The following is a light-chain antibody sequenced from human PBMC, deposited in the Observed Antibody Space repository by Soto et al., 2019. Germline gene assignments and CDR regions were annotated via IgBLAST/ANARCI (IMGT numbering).Light chain of an antibody. CDR1: QTISSW. CDR2: KAS. Sequence: DIQMTQSPSTLSGSVGDRVTITCRASQTISSWLAWYQQNPGKAPKLLIYKASTLKSGVPSRFSGSGSETEFTLTISSLQPDDLETYYCQHYNSYSEAFGQGTKVELK. CDR3: QHYNSYSEA. J-gene: IGKJ1*01. V-gene: IGKV1-5*03.